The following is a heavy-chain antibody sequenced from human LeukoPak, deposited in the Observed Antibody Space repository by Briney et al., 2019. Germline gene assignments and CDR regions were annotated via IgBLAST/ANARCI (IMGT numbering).Heavy chain of an antibody. D-gene: IGHD3-3*01. CDR3: ARDQSSPDTFWSGHEGYYMGL. CDR1: GFTFSSYW. V-gene: IGHV3-7*03. Sequence: GGSLRLSCAASGFTFSSYWMSWVRQAPGKGLKWVANIKQDGSEKYYVDSVKGRFTISRDNAKNSLYLQMNSLRAEDTAVYYCARDQSSPDTFWSGHEGYYMGLWRKVTTVTVSS. CDR2: IKQDGSEK. J-gene: IGHJ6*03.